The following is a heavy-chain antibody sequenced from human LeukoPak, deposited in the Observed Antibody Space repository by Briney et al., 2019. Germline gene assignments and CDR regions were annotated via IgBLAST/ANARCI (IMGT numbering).Heavy chain of an antibody. V-gene: IGHV3-21*01. CDR2: ISGSSSYI. Sequence: GGSLRLSCAASGFTFSSYSMNLVRLAPGKGLEWVSSISGSSSYIYYADSVKGRFTISRDNAKNSLYLQMNSLRAEDTAVYYCARDAPRAVGISFYYYYGMDVWGQGTTVTVSS. J-gene: IGHJ6*02. CDR1: GFTFSSYS. CDR3: ARDAPRAVGISFYYYYGMDV. D-gene: IGHD4-23*01.